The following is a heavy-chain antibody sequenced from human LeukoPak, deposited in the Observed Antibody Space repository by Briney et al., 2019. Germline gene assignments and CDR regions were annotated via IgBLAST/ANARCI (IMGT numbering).Heavy chain of an antibody. V-gene: IGHV3-21*01. CDR1: GFTLSSYS. J-gene: IGHJ4*02. D-gene: IGHD3-16*01. CDR3: ARGGPHDPHDY. CDR2: ISSSSSYI. Sequence: GGSLRLSCAASGFTLSSYSMNWVRQAPGKGLEWVSSISSSSSYIYYADSVKGRFTISRDNAKNSLYLQMNSLRAEDTAVYYCARGGPHDPHDYWGQGTLVTVSS.